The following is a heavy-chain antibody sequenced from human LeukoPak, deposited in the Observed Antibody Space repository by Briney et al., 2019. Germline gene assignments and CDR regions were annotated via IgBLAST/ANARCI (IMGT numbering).Heavy chain of an antibody. Sequence: GGSLRLSCAASGFTFSAYWMSWVRRAPGKGLEWVANIKQDGSDKYYVDSVKGRFTISRDNAKNSLYLQMNSLRAEDTAVYYCARKTVVGSYFDYWGQGTPATVSS. CDR3: ARKTVVGSYFDY. J-gene: IGHJ4*02. V-gene: IGHV3-7*03. CDR1: GFTFSAYW. D-gene: IGHD4-23*01. CDR2: IKQDGSDK.